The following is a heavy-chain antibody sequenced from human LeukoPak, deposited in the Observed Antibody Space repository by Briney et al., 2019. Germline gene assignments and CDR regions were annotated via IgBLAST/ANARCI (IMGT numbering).Heavy chain of an antibody. CDR3: ARGTRNAFDS. Sequence: SQTLSLTCVISGDGFSTNNAAAWSWFRQSPSRGLEWLGRTYYRSKCFNEYAISVKSRMLIDADTSRNQFSLQLNSVTPEDTAMYYCARGTRNAFDSWGQGTLVTVSS. V-gene: IGHV6-1*01. D-gene: IGHD2-2*01. CDR1: GDGFSTNNAAA. CDR2: TYYRSKCFN. J-gene: IGHJ4*02.